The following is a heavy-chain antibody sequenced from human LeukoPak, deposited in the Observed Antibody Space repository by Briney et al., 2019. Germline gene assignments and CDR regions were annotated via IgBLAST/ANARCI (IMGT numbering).Heavy chain of an antibody. CDR3: ARDYVIVPWAAAGTSPPNNWFDP. CDR2: IYYSGST. CDR1: GGSISSSDSF. D-gene: IGHD6-13*01. Sequence: SETLSLTCTVSGGSISSSDSFWGWIRQPPGKGLEWIGSIYYSGSTYYNPSLKSRVTISVDTSKNQFSLKLSSVTAADTAVYYCARDYVIVPWAAAGTSPPNNWFDPWGQGTLVTVSS. J-gene: IGHJ5*02. V-gene: IGHV4-39*07.